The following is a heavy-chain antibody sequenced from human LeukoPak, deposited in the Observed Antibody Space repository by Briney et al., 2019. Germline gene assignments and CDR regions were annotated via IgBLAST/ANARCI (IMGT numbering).Heavy chain of an antibody. CDR3: ARDADDAFDI. Sequence: ASVTVSCTASGYTFTSYAMHWVRQAPGQRLEWMGWINAGNGNTKYSQKFQGRVTITRDTSTSTAYMELRSMRSDDTAVYYCARDADDAFDIWGQGTMVTVSS. CDR1: GYTFTSYA. J-gene: IGHJ3*02. CDR2: INAGNGNT. V-gene: IGHV1-3*01.